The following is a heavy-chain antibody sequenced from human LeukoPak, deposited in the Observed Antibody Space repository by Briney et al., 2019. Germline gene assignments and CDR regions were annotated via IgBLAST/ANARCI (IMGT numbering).Heavy chain of an antibody. V-gene: IGHV4-39*01. J-gene: IGHJ1*01. Sequence: PSETLSLTCTVSGGSISSSSYYWGWIRQPPGKGLDWIGSIYYSGSTYYNPPLKSRVTISVDTSKNQFSLKLSSVTAADTAVYYCVRVFYSSLGELQHWGQGTLVTVSS. CDR1: GGSISSSSYY. CDR2: IYYSGST. D-gene: IGHD6-13*01. CDR3: VRVFYSSLGELQH.